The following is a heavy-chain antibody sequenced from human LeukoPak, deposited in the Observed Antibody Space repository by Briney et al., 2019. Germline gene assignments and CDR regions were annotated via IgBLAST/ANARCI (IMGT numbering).Heavy chain of an antibody. Sequence: GASVKVSCKASGYTFTSYGISWVRQAPGQGLEWMGWISTYNGNTNYAQKLQGRVTMTTDTSTSTAYMELRSLRSDDTAVYYCAVVKMVNYYDSSGFNWFDPWGQGTLVTVSS. J-gene: IGHJ5*02. CDR3: AVVKMVNYYDSSGFNWFDP. V-gene: IGHV1-18*01. CDR2: ISTYNGNT. CDR1: GYTFTSYG. D-gene: IGHD3-22*01.